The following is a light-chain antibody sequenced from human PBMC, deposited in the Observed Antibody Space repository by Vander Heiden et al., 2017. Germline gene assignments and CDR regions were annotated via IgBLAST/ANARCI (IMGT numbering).Light chain of an antibody. CDR1: SGSVSTSYY. CDR3: VLYMGSGIWV. CDR2: STN. Sequence: QTVVTSEPSVSVFPGGTVTLTCGLSSGSVSTSYYPSWYQQTPGQAPRTLIYSTNTRSSGVPDRFSGSILGNKAALTITGAQADDESDYYCVLYMGSGIWVFGGGTKLTVL. J-gene: IGLJ3*02. V-gene: IGLV8-61*01.